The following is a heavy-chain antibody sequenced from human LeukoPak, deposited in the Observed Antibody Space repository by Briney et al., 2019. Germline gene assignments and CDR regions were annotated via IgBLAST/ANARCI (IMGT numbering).Heavy chain of an antibody. CDR2: ISGSGGST. CDR1: GFTVSSNY. V-gene: IGHV3-23*01. J-gene: IGHJ3*02. D-gene: IGHD3-22*01. Sequence: GGSLRLSCAASGFTVSSNYMSWVRQAPGKGLEWVSAISGSGGSTYYADSVKGRFTISRDNSKNTLYLQMNSLRAEDTAVYYCAKDQDYYDSSGYVPYAFDIWGQGTMVTVSS. CDR3: AKDQDYYDSSGYVPYAFDI.